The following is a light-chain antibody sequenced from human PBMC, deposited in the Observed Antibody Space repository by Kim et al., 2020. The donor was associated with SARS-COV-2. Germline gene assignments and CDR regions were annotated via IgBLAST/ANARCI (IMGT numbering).Light chain of an antibody. V-gene: IGLV4-69*01. CDR3: QTWGPGIRV. CDR2: VNNDGSN. Sequence: ASVKLTCTLGSGNRNDADAWHQQREEKGPRYLMKVNNDGSNSKGDGIPDRFSGSASGAERYLTISSLQSEDEADYYCQTWGPGIRVFGGGTQLTVL. CDR1: SGNRNDA. J-gene: IGLJ3*02.